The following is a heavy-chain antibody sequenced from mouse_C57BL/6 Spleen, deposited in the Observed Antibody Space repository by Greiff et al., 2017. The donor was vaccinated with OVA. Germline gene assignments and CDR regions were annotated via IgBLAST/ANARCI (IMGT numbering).Heavy chain of an antibody. V-gene: IGHV1-69*01. J-gene: IGHJ4*01. CDR1: GYTFTSYW. Sequence: QVQLQQPGAELVMPGASVKLSCKASGYTFTSYWMHWVKQRPGQGLEWIGEIDPSDSYTNYNQKFKGKSTLTVDKSSSTAYMQLSSLTSEDSAVYYCARSRQLRLRVYAMDYWGQGTSVTVSS. CDR3: ARSRQLRLRVYAMDY. D-gene: IGHD3-2*02. CDR2: IDPSDSYT.